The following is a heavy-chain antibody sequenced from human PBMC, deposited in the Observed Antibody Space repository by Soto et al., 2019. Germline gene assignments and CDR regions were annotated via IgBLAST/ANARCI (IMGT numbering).Heavy chain of an antibody. CDR1: GHTFNNYD. CDR2: MNPNSGNT. Sequence: GASVKVSCKASGHTFNNYDIHWVRQAPGHGLEWMGWMNPNSGNTGYAQNFRGRVTMTQNTAIGTAYMELSSLRSDDTATYYCTRAYGAETFDFWGQGTRVTVSS. J-gene: IGHJ5*01. V-gene: IGHV1-8*02. D-gene: IGHD3-10*01. CDR3: TRAYGAETFDF.